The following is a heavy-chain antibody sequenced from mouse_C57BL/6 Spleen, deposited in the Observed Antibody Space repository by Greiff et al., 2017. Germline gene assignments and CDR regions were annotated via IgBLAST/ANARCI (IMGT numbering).Heavy chain of an antibody. CDR3: ARSGYDYGFDY. D-gene: IGHD2-4*01. CDR2: INPNNGGT. Sequence: EVQLQQSGPELVKPGASVKISCKASGYTFTDYYMNWVKQSHGKSLEWIGDINPNNGGTSYNQKFKGTATLTVDKSSSTAYMELRSLTSEDSAVYYCARSGYDYGFDYWGQGTTLTVSS. CDR1: GYTFTDYY. J-gene: IGHJ2*01. V-gene: IGHV1-26*01.